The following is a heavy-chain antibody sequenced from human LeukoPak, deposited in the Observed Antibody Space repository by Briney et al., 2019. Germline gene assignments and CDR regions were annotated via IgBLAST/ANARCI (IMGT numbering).Heavy chain of an antibody. Sequence: SETLSLTCTVSGGSISSSSYYWGWIRQPPGKGLEWIGSIYYSGSTYYNPSLKSRVTISVDTSKNQFSLKLSSVTAADTAVYYCASPPGYCSSTSCYGSFDYWGQGTLVTVSS. V-gene: IGHV4-39*01. CDR3: ASPPGYCSSTSCYGSFDY. CDR2: IYYSGST. J-gene: IGHJ4*02. CDR1: GGSISSSSYY. D-gene: IGHD2-2*01.